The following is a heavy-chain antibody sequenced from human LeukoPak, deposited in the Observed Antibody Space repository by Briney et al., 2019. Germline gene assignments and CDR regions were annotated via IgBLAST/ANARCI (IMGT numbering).Heavy chain of an antibody. V-gene: IGHV3-30*04. Sequence: PGGSLRLSCAASGFTFSSYAMHWVRQAPGKGLEWVAVISYDGSNKYYADSVKGRFTISRDNSKNTLYLQMNSLRAEDTAVYYCAREAMTYYYDSSGLNQVFDYWGQGTLVTVSS. CDR1: GFTFSSYA. CDR2: ISYDGSNK. D-gene: IGHD3-22*01. J-gene: IGHJ4*02. CDR3: AREAMTYYYDSSGLNQVFDY.